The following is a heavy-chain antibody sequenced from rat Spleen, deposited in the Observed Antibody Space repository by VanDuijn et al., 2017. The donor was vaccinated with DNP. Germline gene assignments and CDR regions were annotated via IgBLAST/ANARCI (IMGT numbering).Heavy chain of an antibody. Sequence: EVQLVESGGGLVQPGRSLKLSCAASGFNFNDYWMGWVRQAPGKGLEWIGHVNKDSSSINYSPSLKDKFTISRDSAQNTLYLQMSKLGSEDTAIYHCAKGPNYGGDSDYFDYWGQGVMVTVSS. CDR3: AKGPNYGGDSDYFDY. J-gene: IGHJ2*01. D-gene: IGHD1-11*01. CDR2: VNKDSSSI. V-gene: IGHV4-2*01. CDR1: GFNFNDYW.